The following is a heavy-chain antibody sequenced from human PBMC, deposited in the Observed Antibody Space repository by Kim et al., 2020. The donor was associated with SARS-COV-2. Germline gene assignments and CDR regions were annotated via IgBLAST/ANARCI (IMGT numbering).Heavy chain of an antibody. Sequence: FQGRVTITADKSTSTAYMELSSLRSEDTAVYYCARAGNIVVVVAATYYDYWGQGTLVTVSS. CDR3: ARAGNIVVVVAATYYDY. J-gene: IGHJ4*02. V-gene: IGHV1-69*04. D-gene: IGHD2-15*01.